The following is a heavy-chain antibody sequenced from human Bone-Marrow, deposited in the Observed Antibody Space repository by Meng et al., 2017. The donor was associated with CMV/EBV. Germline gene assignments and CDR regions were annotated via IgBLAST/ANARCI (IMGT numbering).Heavy chain of an antibody. J-gene: IGHJ6*02. CDR2: INPNSGGT. CDR1: GYTFTDYY. D-gene: IGHD2-2*01. Sequence: ASVKVSYKASGYTFTDYYMHWVRQAPGQGLEWMGWINPNSGGTNYAQKFRGRVTMTRHTSITTAYMELSRLRSDDTAVYYCARETGLGCSSDSCPPPYYYYYYYGMDVWGQGTTVTVSS. CDR3: ARETGLGCSSDSCPPPYYYYYYYGMDV. V-gene: IGHV1-2*02.